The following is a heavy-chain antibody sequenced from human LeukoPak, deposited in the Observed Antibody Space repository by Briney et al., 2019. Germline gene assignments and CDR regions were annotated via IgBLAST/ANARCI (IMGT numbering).Heavy chain of an antibody. Sequence: GGSLRLSCAASGFTFSDYYMSWIRQAPGKGLEWVSYISSSGSTIYYADSVKGRFTISRDNAKNSLYLQMNSLRAEDTAVYYCARNTYYYDSSGYYPGYWGQGTLVTVSS. V-gene: IGHV3-11*04. CDR1: GFTFSDYY. CDR3: ARNTYYYDSSGYYPGY. CDR2: ISSSGSTI. D-gene: IGHD3-22*01. J-gene: IGHJ4*02.